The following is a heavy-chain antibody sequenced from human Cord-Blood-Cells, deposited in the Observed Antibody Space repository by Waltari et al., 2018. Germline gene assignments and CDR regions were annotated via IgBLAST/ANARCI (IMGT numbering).Heavy chain of an antibody. D-gene: IGHD4-17*01. CDR1: GYTFTSSG. CDR3: ARLNGDYPQGGYYYYYMDV. Sequence: QVQLVQSGAEVKKPGASVKVSCKASGYTFTSSGISWVRQAPGQGLEWMGWISAYNGNTNDAQKLQGRVTMTTDTSTSTAYMELRSLRSDDTAVYYCARLNGDYPQGGYYYYYMDVWGKGTTVTVSS. CDR2: ISAYNGNT. V-gene: IGHV1-18*04. J-gene: IGHJ6*03.